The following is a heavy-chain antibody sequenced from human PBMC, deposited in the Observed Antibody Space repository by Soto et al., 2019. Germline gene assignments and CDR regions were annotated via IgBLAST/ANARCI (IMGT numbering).Heavy chain of an antibody. J-gene: IGHJ6*02. Sequence: ASVKVSCKASGYTFTTSAMHWVRQAPGQGLEWMGWINAGNGNTKYSQKFQGRVTITRDTSASTAYMELSSLRSEDTAVYYCARVDTAMGNYYYYYGMDVWGQGTTVTVSS. CDR2: INAGNGNT. CDR3: ARVDTAMGNYYYYYGMDV. CDR1: GYTFTTSA. D-gene: IGHD5-18*01. V-gene: IGHV1-3*01.